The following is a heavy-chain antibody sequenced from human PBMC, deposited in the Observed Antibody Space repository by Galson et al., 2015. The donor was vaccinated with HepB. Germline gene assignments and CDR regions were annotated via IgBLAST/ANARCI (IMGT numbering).Heavy chain of an antibody. D-gene: IGHD3-10*01. J-gene: IGHJ4*02. CDR3: ARGRNPRSRGVLDY. CDR1: GGSFSAYC. V-gene: IGHV4-34*01. Sequence: SETLSLTCAVYGGSFSAYCWSWIRQPPGKGLEWIGEINHSGSTNYNPSLKSRVTISVDTSKNQFSLKLSSVTAADTAVYYCARGRNPRSRGVLDYWGQGTLVTVSS. CDR2: INHSGST.